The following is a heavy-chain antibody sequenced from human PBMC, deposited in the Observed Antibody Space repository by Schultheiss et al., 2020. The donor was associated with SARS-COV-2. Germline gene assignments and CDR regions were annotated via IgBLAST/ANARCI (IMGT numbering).Heavy chain of an antibody. D-gene: IGHD4-17*01. CDR3: ARGPNDYGDYVPGYFQH. CDR2: IKQDGSEK. Sequence: GGSLRLSCAASGFTFSSYWMSWVRQAPGKGLEWVANIKQDGSEKYYVDSVKGRFTISRDNAKNSLYLQMNSLRAEDTAVYYCARGPNDYGDYVPGYFQHWGQGTLVTVSS. V-gene: IGHV3-7*04. CDR1: GFTFSSYW. J-gene: IGHJ1*01.